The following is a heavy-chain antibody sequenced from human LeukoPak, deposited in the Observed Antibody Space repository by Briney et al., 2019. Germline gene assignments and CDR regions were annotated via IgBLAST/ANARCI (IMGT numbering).Heavy chain of an antibody. CDR2: IYTSGNT. CDR3: ARGIQWLVLFDY. D-gene: IGHD6-19*01. CDR1: GGSINSYY. Sequence: PSETLSLTCTVSGGSINSYYWSWIRQPAGKGLEWIGRIYTSGNTNYNPSLKSRVTMSVDTSKNQFSLKLSSVTAADTAVYYCARGIQWLVLFDYWGQETLVTVSS. J-gene: IGHJ4*02. V-gene: IGHV4-4*07.